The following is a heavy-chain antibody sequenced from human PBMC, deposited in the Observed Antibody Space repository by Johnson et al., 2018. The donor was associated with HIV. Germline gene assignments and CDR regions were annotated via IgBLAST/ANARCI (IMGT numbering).Heavy chain of an antibody. CDR3: AKDRDSSSFHDAFDI. CDR2: IYSGGST. V-gene: IGHV3-NL1*01. J-gene: IGHJ3*02. CDR1: RFTFSSYG. D-gene: IGHD6-6*01. Sequence: QVQLVESGGGLVQPGRSLRLSCAASRFTFSSYGMHWVRQAPGKGLKWVAVIYSGGSTYYADSVKGRFTISRDNSKNTLYLKMHSLRAEDTAVYYCAKDRDSSSFHDAFDIWGHGTKVTVSS.